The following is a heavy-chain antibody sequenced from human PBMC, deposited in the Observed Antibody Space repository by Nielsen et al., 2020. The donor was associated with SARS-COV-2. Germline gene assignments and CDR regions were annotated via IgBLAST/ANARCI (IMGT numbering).Heavy chain of an antibody. V-gene: IGHV3-48*01. CDR2: ISSGSSTM. D-gene: IGHD4-23*01. J-gene: IGHJ4*02. CDR3: ANPPCYDGYCYFDH. Sequence: GESLKISCTGSGFTFSDYSMNWVRQAPGKGLEWLSYISSGSSTMYYADSVKGRFTISRDNAKNSLYLRMNSLRAEDTAVYYCANPPCYDGYCYFDHWGQGTLVTVSS. CDR1: GFTFSDYS.